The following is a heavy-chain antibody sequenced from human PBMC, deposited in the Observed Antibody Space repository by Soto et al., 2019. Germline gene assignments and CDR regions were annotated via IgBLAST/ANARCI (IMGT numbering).Heavy chain of an antibody. J-gene: IGHJ4*02. Sequence: SETLSLTCTVSGGSISSYYWSWIRQPPGKGLEWIGYIYHSGSTYYNPSLKSRVTISVDRSKNQFSLKLSSVTAADTAVYYCAGSYRVTMAFDYWGQGTLVTVSS. D-gene: IGHD4-17*01. CDR3: AGSYRVTMAFDY. CDR2: IYHSGST. V-gene: IGHV4-59*04. CDR1: GGSISSYY.